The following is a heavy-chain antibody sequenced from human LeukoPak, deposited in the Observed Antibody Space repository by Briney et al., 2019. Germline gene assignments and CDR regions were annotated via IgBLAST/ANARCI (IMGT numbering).Heavy chain of an antibody. Sequence: SETLSLTCTVSGGSISSYYWSWVRQPPGKGLEWIGYIYYSGSTNYNPSLKSRVTISVDTSKNQFSLKLSSVTAADTAVYYCARVTGYMIEDYFDYWGQGTLVTVSS. V-gene: IGHV4-59*01. CDR1: GGSISSYY. CDR3: ARVTGYMIEDYFDY. J-gene: IGHJ4*02. CDR2: IYYSGST. D-gene: IGHD3-22*01.